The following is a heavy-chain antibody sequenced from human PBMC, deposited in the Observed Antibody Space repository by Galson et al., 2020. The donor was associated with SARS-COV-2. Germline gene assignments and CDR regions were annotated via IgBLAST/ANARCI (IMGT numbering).Heavy chain of an antibody. J-gene: IGHJ4*02. CDR3: AREGMGDGYNWGYYFDY. D-gene: IGHD5-12*01. V-gene: IGHV3-66*01. Sequence: GGSLRLSCAASGFTVSSNYMSWVRQAPGKGLEWVSVIYSGGSTYYADSVKGRFTISRDNSKNTLYLQMNSLRAEDTAVYYCAREGMGDGYNWGYYFDYWGQGTLVTVSS. CDR1: GFTVSSNY. CDR2: IYSGGST.